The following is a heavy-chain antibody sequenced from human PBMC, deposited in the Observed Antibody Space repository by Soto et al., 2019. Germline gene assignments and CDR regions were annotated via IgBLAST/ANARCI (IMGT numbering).Heavy chain of an antibody. Sequence: SETLSLTCTVSGGSISSSSYYWGWIRQHPEKGLEWIGYINYRGTTYYNPSLESRLTISVDTSENQFSLQLTSVIAADTALYYCARESYSFGRAFDIWGHGTLVTVSS. CDR2: INYRGTT. CDR1: GGSISSSSYY. D-gene: IGHD5-18*01. J-gene: IGHJ4*01. V-gene: IGHV4-31*03. CDR3: ARESYSFGRAFDI.